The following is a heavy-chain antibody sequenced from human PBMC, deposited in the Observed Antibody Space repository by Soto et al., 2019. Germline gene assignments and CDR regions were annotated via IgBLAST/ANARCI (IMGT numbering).Heavy chain of an antibody. CDR3: ASRSTWNDFDY. CDR2: ISSGGNYI. CDR1: GFTFSTYT. V-gene: IGHV3-21*01. J-gene: IGHJ4*02. Sequence: GGSLRLSCAASGFTFSTYTMNWVRQAPGKGLEWVSSISSGGNYIYYADSVKGRFTISRDNAKNSLYLQMNSLRAEDTAVYYCASRSTWNDFDYWGQGTLVTSPQ. D-gene: IGHD1-1*01.